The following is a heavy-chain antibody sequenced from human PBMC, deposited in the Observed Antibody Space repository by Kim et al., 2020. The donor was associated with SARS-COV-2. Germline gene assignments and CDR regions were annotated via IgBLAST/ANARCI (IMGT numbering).Heavy chain of an antibody. D-gene: IGHD3-22*01. V-gene: IGHV3-74*01. CDR3: ANVGDYDSGGFYAFFRS. J-gene: IGHJ5*02. Sequence: SVKRRFTISRDNAKNTLYLQMDGLRTEDTAVYYCANVGDYDSGGFYAFFRSWGQGTRVTVSS.